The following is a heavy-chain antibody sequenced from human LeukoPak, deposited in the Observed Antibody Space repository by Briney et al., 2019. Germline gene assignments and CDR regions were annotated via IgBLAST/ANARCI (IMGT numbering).Heavy chain of an antibody. CDR1: GGSISSYY. CDR3: ARHALTQGYYYDSSGYYNHFDY. V-gene: IGHV4-59*08. CDR2: IYYSGST. Sequence: SETLSLTCTVCGGSISSYYWSWIRQPPGKGLEWIGYIYYSGSTNYNPSLKSRVTISVDTSKNQFSLKLSSVTAADTAVYYCARHALTQGYYYDSSGYYNHFDYWGQGTLVTVSS. D-gene: IGHD3-22*01. J-gene: IGHJ4*02.